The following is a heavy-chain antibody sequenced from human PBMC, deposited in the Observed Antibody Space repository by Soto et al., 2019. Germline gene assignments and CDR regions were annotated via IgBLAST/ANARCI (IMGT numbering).Heavy chain of an antibody. D-gene: IGHD2-2*01. Sequence: SETLSLTCTVSGGSISSGGYYWSWIRQHPGKGLEWIGYIYYSGSTYYNPSLKERVTKSVDTSKNQFSLKLSPVTAADTAVYYCAREYQLLFLGWFDPWGQGTLVTVSS. CDR2: IYYSGST. J-gene: IGHJ5*02. CDR3: AREYQLLFLGWFDP. V-gene: IGHV4-31*03. CDR1: GGSISSGGYY.